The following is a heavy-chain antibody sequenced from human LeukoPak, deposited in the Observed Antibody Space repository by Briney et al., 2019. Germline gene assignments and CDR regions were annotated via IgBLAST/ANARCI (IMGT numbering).Heavy chain of an antibody. CDR1: GGSISSYY. Sequence: SETLSLTCTVSGGSISSYYWSWIRQPPGKGLEWIGYIYYSGSTNYNPSLKSRVTISVDTSKNQFSLKLSSVTAADTAVYYCASTMIRPSYYYYGMDVWGQGTTVTVSS. CDR2: IYYSGST. J-gene: IGHJ6*02. V-gene: IGHV4-59*01. CDR3: ASTMIRPSYYYYGMDV. D-gene: IGHD3-22*01.